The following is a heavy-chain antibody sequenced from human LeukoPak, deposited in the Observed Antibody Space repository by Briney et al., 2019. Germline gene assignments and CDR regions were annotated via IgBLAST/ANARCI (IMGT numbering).Heavy chain of an antibody. CDR1: GYTFTSYG. J-gene: IGHJ4*02. CDR2: ISTYNGDT. D-gene: IGHD3-16*01. V-gene: IGHV1-18*01. CDR3: AREGLGELTLDY. Sequence: ASVKVSCKASGYTFTSYGISWVRQAPGQGLEWMGWISTYNGDTNYAQKLQGRVTMTTGTSTSTAYMELRSLRSDDTAVYYCAREGLGELTLDYWGQGTLVTVSS.